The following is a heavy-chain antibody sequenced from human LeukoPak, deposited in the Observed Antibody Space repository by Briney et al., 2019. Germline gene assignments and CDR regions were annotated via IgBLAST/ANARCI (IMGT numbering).Heavy chain of an antibody. CDR3: ARYQGGGWDV. D-gene: IGHD6-25*01. CDR2: TKQDGSEK. Sequence: GGSLRLSCTASGFTFSNYWMSWVRQAPGKGPEWVANTKQDGSEKYSLDSLKGRFTISRDNAKRSLYLQMNSLRAEDTAVYYCARYQGGGWDVWGQGTTVTVSS. V-gene: IGHV3-7*01. CDR1: GFTFSNYW. J-gene: IGHJ6*02.